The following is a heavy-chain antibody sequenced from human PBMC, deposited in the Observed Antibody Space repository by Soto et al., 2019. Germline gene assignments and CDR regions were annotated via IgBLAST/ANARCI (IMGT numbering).Heavy chain of an antibody. V-gene: IGHV3-53*01. CDR3: VRTSRY. CDR2: IFGGGTI. J-gene: IGHJ4*02. D-gene: IGHD2-2*01. CDR1: GCAVNSDY. Sequence: PLSSLRLSCTASGCAVNSDYMSWVRQAPGKGLEWVSVIFGGGTILYSDSVKGRFTISRDNSKNSVFLQMNSLRTEDKAVYYCVRTSRYWGEGTPVTVSS.